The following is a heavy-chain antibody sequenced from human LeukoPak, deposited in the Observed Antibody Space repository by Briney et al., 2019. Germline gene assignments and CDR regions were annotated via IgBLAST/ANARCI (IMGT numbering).Heavy chain of an antibody. CDR1: GFTFRTYA. J-gene: IGHJ4*02. Sequence: HSGVSLRLSCAASGFTFRTYAMSWVRQAPGKGLEWVSGISDSGDGTYYAESVKGRFTISGDNSKNTVFLQMNSLRADDTAKYYCAKDKAPGSWHTPSDFWGQGTLVTVSS. CDR2: ISDSGDGT. CDR3: AKDKAPGSWHTPSDF. V-gene: IGHV3-23*01. D-gene: IGHD6-13*01.